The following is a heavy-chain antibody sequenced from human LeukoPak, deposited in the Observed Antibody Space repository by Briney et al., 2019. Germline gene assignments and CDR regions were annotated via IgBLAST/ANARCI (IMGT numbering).Heavy chain of an antibody. J-gene: IGHJ6*02. CDR1: GFIFPDFG. V-gene: IGHV3-33*06. CDR3: AKDPHYYVAMDV. CDR2: TWSDGSDN. D-gene: IGHD3-10*02. Sequence: QPGKSLRLSCATSGFIFPDFGIHWVRQAPGKGLEWVAVTWSDGSDNYSDSVKGRFAISRDNSKSTLFLQMNSLRAEDTALYYCAKDPHYYVAMDVWGQGTAVTVSS.